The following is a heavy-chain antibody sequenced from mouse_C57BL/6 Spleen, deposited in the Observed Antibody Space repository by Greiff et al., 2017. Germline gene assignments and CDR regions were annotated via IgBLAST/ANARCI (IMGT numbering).Heavy chain of an antibody. CDR3: ARIAYYGSSYDWYFDV. V-gene: IGHV1-80*01. J-gene: IGHJ1*03. D-gene: IGHD1-1*01. CDR2: IYPGDGDT. CDR1: GYAFSSYW. Sequence: QVQLQQSGAELVKPGASVKISCKASGYAFSSYWMNWVKQRPGKGLEWIGQIYPGDGDTNYNGKFKGKATLTADKSSSTAYMQLSSLTSEDSAVYFCARIAYYGSSYDWYFDVWGTGTTVTVSS.